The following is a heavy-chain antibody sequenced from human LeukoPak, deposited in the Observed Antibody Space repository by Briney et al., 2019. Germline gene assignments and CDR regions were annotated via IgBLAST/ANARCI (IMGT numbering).Heavy chain of an antibody. Sequence: GGSLRLSCAASGFTFSSYAMSWVRQAPGKGLEWVSAISGSGGSTYYADSVKGRFTISRDNSKNTLYLQMNSLRAEDTALYYCAKGGGYYDISYGMDVWGQGTTVTVSS. J-gene: IGHJ6*02. CDR3: AKGGGYYDISYGMDV. CDR1: GFTFSSYA. D-gene: IGHD3-9*01. CDR2: ISGSGGST. V-gene: IGHV3-23*01.